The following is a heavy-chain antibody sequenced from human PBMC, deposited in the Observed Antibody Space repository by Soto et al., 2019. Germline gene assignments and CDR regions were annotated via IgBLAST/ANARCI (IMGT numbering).Heavy chain of an antibody. D-gene: IGHD3-22*01. CDR3: TTWLLAPTYYYGMDV. CDR1: GFTFSNAW. Sequence: GGSLRLSCAASGFTFSNAWMNWVRQAPGKGLEWVGRIKSKTDGGTTDYAAPVKGRFTISRDESKNTLYLQMNSLKTEDTAVYYCTTWLLAPTYYYGMDVWGQGTTVTVSS. CDR2: IKSKTDGGTT. V-gene: IGHV3-15*07. J-gene: IGHJ6*02.